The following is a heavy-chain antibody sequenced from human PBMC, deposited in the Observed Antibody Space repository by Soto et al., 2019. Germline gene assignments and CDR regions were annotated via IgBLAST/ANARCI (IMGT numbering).Heavy chain of an antibody. D-gene: IGHD6-19*01. CDR2: INTDGSVT. CDR3: ARYSSGAGDY. V-gene: IGHV3-74*01. CDR1: GFTLSSNW. Sequence: EVQPVESGGGLVQPGGSLRLSCEASGFTLSSNWMYWVRQAPGKGLVWVSRINTDGSVTSYADSVKGRFTISRDNAKNTLYLQMNSLRTEDTAVYYCARYSSGAGDYWGQGTLVTVSS. J-gene: IGHJ4*02.